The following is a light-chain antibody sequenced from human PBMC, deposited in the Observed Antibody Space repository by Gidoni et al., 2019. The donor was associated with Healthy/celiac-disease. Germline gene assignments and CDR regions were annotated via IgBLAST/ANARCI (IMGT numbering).Light chain of an antibody. V-gene: IGKV3-20*01. CDR2: GAS. CDR3: QQYGSSPQT. Sequence: ELVLPQSPGTLSLSPGERATLSCRASQSVSSSYLAWYQQKPGQAPRLLIYGASSRATGIPDRFSGSGSGTDFTLTSSRLEPEDFAVYYCQQYGSSPQTFGQGTKVEIK. CDR1: QSVSSSY. J-gene: IGKJ1*01.